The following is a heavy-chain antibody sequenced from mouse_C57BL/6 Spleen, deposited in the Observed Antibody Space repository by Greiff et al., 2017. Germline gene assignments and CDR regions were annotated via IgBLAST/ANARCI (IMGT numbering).Heavy chain of an antibody. Sequence: VKLQQSGPELVKPGASVKISCKASGYAFSSSWMNWVKQRPGKGLEWIGRIYPGDGDTNYNGKFKGKATLTADKSSSTAYMQLSSLTSEDSAVYFCALYYSNYGFAYWGQGTLVTVSA. D-gene: IGHD2-5*01. V-gene: IGHV1-82*01. CDR3: ALYYSNYGFAY. CDR2: IYPGDGDT. CDR1: GYAFSSSW. J-gene: IGHJ3*01.